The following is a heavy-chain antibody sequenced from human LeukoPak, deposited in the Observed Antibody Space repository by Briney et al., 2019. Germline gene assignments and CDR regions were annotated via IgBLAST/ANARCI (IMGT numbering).Heavy chain of an antibody. D-gene: IGHD2-21*02. V-gene: IGHV4-59*08. CDR3: AKRECGGDCSDYYYGMDV. CDR1: GASITTYS. J-gene: IGHJ6*02. Sequence: NPSETLSLTCSVSGASITTYSWNWLRQSPGKGLEWIGYFSLGGTTSYTSSLKSRVTISRDTSRNQLSLKLTSVTAADTAVYYCAKRECGGDCSDYYYGMDVWGQGTTVTVSS. CDR2: FSLGGTT.